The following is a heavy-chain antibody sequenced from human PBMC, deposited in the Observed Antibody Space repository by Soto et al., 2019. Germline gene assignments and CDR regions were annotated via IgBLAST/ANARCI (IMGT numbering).Heavy chain of an antibody. V-gene: IGHV4-31*03. D-gene: IGHD3-10*01. CDR1: GGSISSGGYY. Sequence: SETLSLTCTVSGGSISSGGYYWSWIRQLPGEGLEWLGYIYYSGSTYYNPSLKSRITISVDTSKNQFSLRLSSVTAADTAVYYCARASYYYAPGSRGWFDPWGQGTLVTVSS. J-gene: IGHJ5*02. CDR3: ARASYYYAPGSRGWFDP. CDR2: IYYSGST.